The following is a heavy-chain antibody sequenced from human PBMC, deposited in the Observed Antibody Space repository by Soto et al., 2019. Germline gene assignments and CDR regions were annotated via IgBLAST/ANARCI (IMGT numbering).Heavy chain of an antibody. V-gene: IGHV4-59*08. CDR1: GGSISSYY. CDR3: ARRYVGTFDY. J-gene: IGHJ4*02. Sequence: QVQLQESGPGLVKPSETLSLTCTVSGGSISSYYWSWIRQPPGKGLELIGYIYYSGSTNYNPSLKSRVTISVDTSTNRFSLKLSSGTAADTAVYYCARRYVGTFDYWGQGTLVTFSS. D-gene: IGHD3-16*01. CDR2: IYYSGST.